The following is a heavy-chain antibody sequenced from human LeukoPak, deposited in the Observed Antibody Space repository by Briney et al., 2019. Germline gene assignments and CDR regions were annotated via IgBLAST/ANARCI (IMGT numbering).Heavy chain of an antibody. Sequence: SETLSLTCTVSGGSISSSSYYWGWIRQPPGKGLEWIGSIYYSGSTYYNPSLKSRVTISVDTSKNQLSLKLSSVTAADTAVYYCARRSLYSGSYNYWGQGTLVTVSS. CDR3: ARRSLYSGSYNY. CDR2: IYYSGST. V-gene: IGHV4-39*01. J-gene: IGHJ4*02. CDR1: GGSISSSSYY. D-gene: IGHD1-26*01.